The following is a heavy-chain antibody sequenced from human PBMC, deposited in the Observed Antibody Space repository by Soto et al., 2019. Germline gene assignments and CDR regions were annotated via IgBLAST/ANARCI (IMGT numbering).Heavy chain of an antibody. CDR3: ARRGYTYGSSDY. D-gene: IGHD5-18*01. CDR2: IDPSDSSA. Sequence: EVQLVQSGAEVKKPGESLRISCKGSGYRFSNYWISWVRQMPGKGLEWMGRIDPSDSSADYSPSFQGHVTISADKSTTTAFLQWSSLKASDSAMYYCARRGYTYGSSDYWGQGTLVTVSS. V-gene: IGHV5-10-1*03. CDR1: GYRFSNYW. J-gene: IGHJ4*02.